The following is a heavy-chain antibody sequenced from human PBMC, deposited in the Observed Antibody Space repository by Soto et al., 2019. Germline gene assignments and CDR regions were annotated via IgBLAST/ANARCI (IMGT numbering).Heavy chain of an antibody. D-gene: IGHD4-17*01. J-gene: IGHJ6*02. Sequence: QVQLQQWGAGLLKPSETLSLTCAVYGGSFSGYYWSWIRQPPVKGLEWIGEINHSGSTNYNPSLKSRVTKSVDPSKNPFSLKLSSVTAADTAVYSCAHLHGDYDYYGMDVWGQGTTVTVSS. CDR1: GGSFSGYY. CDR2: INHSGST. CDR3: AHLHGDYDYYGMDV. V-gene: IGHV4-34*01.